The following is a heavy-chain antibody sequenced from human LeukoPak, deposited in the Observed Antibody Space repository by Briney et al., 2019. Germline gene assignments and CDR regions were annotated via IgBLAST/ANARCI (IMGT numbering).Heavy chain of an antibody. V-gene: IGHV4-39*07. CDR3: ARGGACSGGSCYGVSWFDP. CDR1: GGSISSSSYY. CDR2: IYYSGST. J-gene: IGHJ5*02. Sequence: KPSETLSLTCAVSGGSISSSSYYWGWIRQPPGKGLEWIGSIYYSGSTYYNPSLKSRVTISVDTSKNQFSLKLSSVTAADTAVYYCARGGACSGGSCYGVSWFDPWGQGTLVTVSS. D-gene: IGHD2-15*01.